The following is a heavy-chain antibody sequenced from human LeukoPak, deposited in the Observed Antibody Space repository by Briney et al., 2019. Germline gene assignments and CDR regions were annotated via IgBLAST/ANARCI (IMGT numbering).Heavy chain of an antibody. D-gene: IGHD2-2*01. CDR2: VSGSGGST. J-gene: IGHJ4*02. Sequence: GGSLRLSCAASGFTFSSYAMSWVRQAPGKGLEWVSTVSGSGGSTYYADSVKGRFTISRDNSKNTLYLQMNSLRAEDTAVYYCAKQGSDIVVVPAAMIFDYWGQGTLVTVSS. CDR3: AKQGSDIVVVPAAMIFDY. CDR1: GFTFSSYA. V-gene: IGHV3-23*01.